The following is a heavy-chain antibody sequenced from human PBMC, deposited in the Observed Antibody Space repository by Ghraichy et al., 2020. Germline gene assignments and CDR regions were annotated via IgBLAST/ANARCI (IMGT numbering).Heavy chain of an antibody. CDR1: GFTFSVSA. CDR2: MSHNGGVA. D-gene: IGHD2-8*02. V-gene: IGHV3-64D*06. Sequence: GGSLRLSCSTSGFTFSVSAMHWVRQAPGKGLEHVSAMSHNGGVAYYPDSLRGRFTISRDNSKNMLFLQMINLRIEDTAVYYCVKGAAPTVSGGAFDRWGHGTMVTVSS. J-gene: IGHJ3*02. CDR3: VKGAAPTVSGGAFDR.